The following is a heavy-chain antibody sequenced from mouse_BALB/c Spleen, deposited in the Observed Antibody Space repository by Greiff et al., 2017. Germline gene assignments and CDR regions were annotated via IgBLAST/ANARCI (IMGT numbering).Heavy chain of an antibody. J-gene: IGHJ3*01. Sequence: VQLQQSGPELVKPGASVKMSCKASGYTFTSYVMHWVKQKPGQGLEWIGYINPYNDGTKYNEKFKGKATLTSDKSSSTAYMELSSLTSEDSAVYYCARARTMITTGFAYWGQGTLVTVSA. CDR2: INPYNDGT. V-gene: IGHV1-14*01. D-gene: IGHD2-4*01. CDR1: GYTFTSYV. CDR3: ARARTMITTGFAY.